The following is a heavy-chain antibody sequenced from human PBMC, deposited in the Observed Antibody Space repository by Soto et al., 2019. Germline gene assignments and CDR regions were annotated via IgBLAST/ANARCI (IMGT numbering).Heavy chain of an antibody. Sequence: SLTLSLPSTVAGGSISSYDWSWIRQPPGKGLEWIGYIYYSGSTNYNPSLKSRVTISVDTSKNQFSLKLSSVTAADTAVYYCARLLYDSSGYLDYWGQGTLVTVSS. D-gene: IGHD3-22*01. V-gene: IGHV4-59*08. CDR2: IYYSGST. CDR3: ARLLYDSSGYLDY. J-gene: IGHJ4*02. CDR1: GGSISSYD.